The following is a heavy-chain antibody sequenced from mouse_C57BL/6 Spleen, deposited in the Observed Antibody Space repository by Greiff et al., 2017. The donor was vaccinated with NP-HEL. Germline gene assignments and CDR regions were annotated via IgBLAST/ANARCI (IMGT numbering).Heavy chain of an antibody. Sequence: VQLQQSGPELVKPGASVKISCKASGYTFTDYYINWVKQRPGQGLEWIGWIYPGSGNTKYNEKFKGKATLTVDTSSSTAYMQLSSLTSEDAAVDFCADYYGSSYGYYAMDYWGQGTSVTVSS. CDR1: GYTFTDYY. D-gene: IGHD1-1*01. J-gene: IGHJ4*01. CDR2: IYPGSGNT. CDR3: ADYYGSSYGYYAMDY. V-gene: IGHV1-84*01.